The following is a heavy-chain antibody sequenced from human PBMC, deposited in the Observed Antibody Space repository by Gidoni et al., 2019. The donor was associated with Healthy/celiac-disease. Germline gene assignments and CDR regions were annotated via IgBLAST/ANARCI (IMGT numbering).Heavy chain of an antibody. Sequence: QVQLQESAPGLVTPSQTLSLTCPVSGGSISRGGHYWSWLRQHPGKGLEWIGYIYYSGSTYYNPSRKSRVTISVDTSKNQFSVKRSSVTAADTDVYDCARDGEFGSGTGPYGMDVWGQGTMVTVSS. D-gene: IGHD3-3*01. J-gene: IGHJ6*02. CDR1: GGSISRGGHY. V-gene: IGHV4-31*03. CDR3: ARDGEFGSGTGPYGMDV. CDR2: IYYSGST.